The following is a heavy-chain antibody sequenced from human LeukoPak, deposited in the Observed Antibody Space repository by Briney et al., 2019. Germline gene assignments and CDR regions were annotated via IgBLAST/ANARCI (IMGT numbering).Heavy chain of an antibody. Sequence: PGGSLRLSCAASGFTFSSYAMSWVRQAPGKGLEWVSAISGSGGSTYYADSVRGRFTISRDNSKNTLYLEMNSLRAEDTAVYYCARGHIVVVIASSGDFDFWGQGTLVTVSP. V-gene: IGHV3-23*01. J-gene: IGHJ4*02. CDR2: ISGSGGST. CDR3: ARGHIVVVIASSGDFDF. D-gene: IGHD2-21*01. CDR1: GFTFSSYA.